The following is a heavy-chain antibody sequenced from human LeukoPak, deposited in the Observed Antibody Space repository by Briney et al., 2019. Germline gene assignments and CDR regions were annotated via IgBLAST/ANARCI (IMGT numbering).Heavy chain of an antibody. J-gene: IGHJ5*02. Sequence: GGSLRLSCAASGFTFSSYSMNWVRQALGKGLECVSSISSSSSYIYYADSVKGRFTISRDNAKNSLYLQMNSLRAEDTAVYYCAREVFYYYDSSGYLWGQGTLVTVSS. D-gene: IGHD3-22*01. CDR1: GFTFSSYS. CDR2: ISSSSSYI. CDR3: AREVFYYYDSSGYL. V-gene: IGHV3-21*01.